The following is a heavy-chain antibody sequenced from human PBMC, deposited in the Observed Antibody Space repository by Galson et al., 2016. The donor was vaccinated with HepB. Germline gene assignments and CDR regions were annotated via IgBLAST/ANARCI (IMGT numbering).Heavy chain of an antibody. CDR3: VRGGDSDLWSKANWFDP. CDR2: LNPTGGTT. CDR1: GYAFNGFY. D-gene: IGHD3-3*01. Sequence: SVKVSCKASGYAFNGFYIHWVRQAPGQGFEWMGRLNPTGGTTIYAQKFQGRVTMTRDMSTRTVFMELGSLASEDTALYYCVRGGDSDLWSKANWFDPWGPGTLVTVSS. J-gene: IGHJ5*02. V-gene: IGHV1-46*02.